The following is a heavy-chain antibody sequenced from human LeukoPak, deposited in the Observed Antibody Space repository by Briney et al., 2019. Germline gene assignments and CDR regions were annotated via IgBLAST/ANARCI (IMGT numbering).Heavy chain of an antibody. V-gene: IGHV1-69*13. D-gene: IGHD4-23*01. Sequence: GASVKVSCKTSGYTFTNYDINWVRQAPGQGLEWMGGIIPIFGTANYAQKFQGRVTITADESTSTAYMELSSLRSEDTAVYYCARVDGGNSVGSWFDPWGQGTLVTVSS. J-gene: IGHJ5*02. CDR1: GYTFTNYD. CDR2: IIPIFGTA. CDR3: ARVDGGNSVGSWFDP.